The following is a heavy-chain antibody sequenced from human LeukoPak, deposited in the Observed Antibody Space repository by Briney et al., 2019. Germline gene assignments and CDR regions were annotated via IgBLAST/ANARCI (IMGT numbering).Heavy chain of an antibody. CDR1: GYSVSSGYY. J-gene: IGHJ5*02. V-gene: IGHV4-38-2*02. D-gene: IGHD5-12*01. Sequence: PSETLSLTCTVSGYSVSSGYYWGWIRQPPGKGLERIGSIYHSGSTYYNPSLKSRVTISVDTSKNQFSLKLSSVTAADTAVYYCARGNSGYDWDPWGQGTLVTVSS. CDR3: ARGNSGYDWDP. CDR2: IYHSGST.